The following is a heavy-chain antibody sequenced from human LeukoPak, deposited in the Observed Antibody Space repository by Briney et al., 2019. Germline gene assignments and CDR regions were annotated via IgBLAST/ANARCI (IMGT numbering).Heavy chain of an antibody. CDR3: ATLRLRPQTNYYMDV. V-gene: IGHV4-34*01. CDR1: GGSFSGYY. Sequence: SETLSLTCAVYGGSFSGYYWSWIRQPPGKGLEWIGEINHSGSTNYNPSLKSRVTISVDTSKNQFSLKLSSVTAADTAVYYCATLRLRPQTNYYMDVWGKGTTVTISS. D-gene: IGHD4-17*01. CDR2: INHSGST. J-gene: IGHJ6*03.